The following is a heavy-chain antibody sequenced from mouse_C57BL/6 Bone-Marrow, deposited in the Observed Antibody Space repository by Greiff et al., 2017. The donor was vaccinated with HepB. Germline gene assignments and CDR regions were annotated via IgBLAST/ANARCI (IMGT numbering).Heavy chain of an antibody. D-gene: IGHD2-5*01. CDR2: FHPYNDDT. J-gene: IGHJ2*01. V-gene: IGHV1-47*01. CDR1: GYTFTTYP. CDR3: ARDSNYRYFDY. Sequence: VKLVESGAELVKPGASVKMSCKASGYTFTTYPIEWMKQNHGKSLEWIGNFHPYNDDTKYNEKFKGKATLTVEKSSSTVYLELSRLTSDDSAVYDCARDSNYRYFDYWGQGTTLTVSS.